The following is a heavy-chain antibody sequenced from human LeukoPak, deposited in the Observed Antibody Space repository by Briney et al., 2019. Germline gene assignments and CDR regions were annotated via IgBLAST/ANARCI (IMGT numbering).Heavy chain of an antibody. J-gene: IGHJ6*04. CDR2: ISSSGSTI. CDR1: GFTFSSSE. D-gene: IGHD3-10*02. Sequence: PGGSLRLSCAASGFTFSSSEMNWVRQAPGKGLEWVSYISSSGSTIYYADSVKGRFTISRDNAKNSLYLQMNSLRAEDTAVYYCAELGITMIGGVWGKGTTLTISS. V-gene: IGHV3-48*03. CDR3: AELGITMIGGV.